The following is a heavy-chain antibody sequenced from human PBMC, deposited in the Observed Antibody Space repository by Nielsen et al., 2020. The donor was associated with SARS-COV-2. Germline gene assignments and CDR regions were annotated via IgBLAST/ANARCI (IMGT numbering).Heavy chain of an antibody. CDR3: ARVEIVVLPATTIINDFYYYMDV. D-gene: IGHD2-2*01. Sequence: SETLSLTCTVSGGSISSAGHYWSWIRQQPGKGLEWIGNIFYSGTTYYNPSLKSRVTISVDTSKSQFSLRLSSLIAADTAVYFCARVEIVVLPATTIINDFYYYMDVRGKGTTVTVSS. CDR1: GGSISSAGHY. CDR2: IFYSGTT. J-gene: IGHJ6*03. V-gene: IGHV4-31*03.